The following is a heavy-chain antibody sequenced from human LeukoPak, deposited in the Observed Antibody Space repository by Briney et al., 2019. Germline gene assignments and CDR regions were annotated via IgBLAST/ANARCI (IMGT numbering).Heavy chain of an antibody. CDR2: IYYSEST. J-gene: IGHJ3*02. CDR1: GGSISGYY. Sequence: SETLSLTCTVSGGSISGYYWSWIRRPPGKGLEWIGYIYYSESTKYNPSLKSRVTMSVDTSRNQFSLKLSSVTAADTAVYYCARGGLENGYHSNDGFDIWGQGTMVTVSS. V-gene: IGHV4-59*01. D-gene: IGHD3-22*01. CDR3: ARGGLENGYHSNDGFDI.